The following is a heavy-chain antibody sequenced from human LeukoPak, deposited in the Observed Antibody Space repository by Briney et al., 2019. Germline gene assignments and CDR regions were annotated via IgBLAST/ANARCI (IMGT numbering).Heavy chain of an antibody. Sequence: SAKVSCKASGGTFSSYAISWVRQAPGQGLEWMGRIIPILGTANYAQKFQGRVTITTDESTSTAYMELSSLRSEDTAVYYCARGISPRNKGSFDYWGQGTLVTVSS. J-gene: IGHJ4*02. D-gene: IGHD1/OR15-1a*01. V-gene: IGHV1-69*11. CDR1: GGTFSSYA. CDR2: IIPILGTA. CDR3: ARGISPRNKGSFDY.